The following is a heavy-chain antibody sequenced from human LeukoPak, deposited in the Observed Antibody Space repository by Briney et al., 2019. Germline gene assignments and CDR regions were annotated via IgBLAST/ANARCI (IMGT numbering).Heavy chain of an antibody. J-gene: IGHJ4*02. V-gene: IGHV3-30*04. CDR1: GFTFSSYA. CDR3: ARAVAGDDY. D-gene: IGHD6-19*01. CDR2: ISYDGSNK. Sequence: GRSLRLSCAASGFTFSSYAMHWVRQAPGKGLEWVAVISYDGSNKYYADSVKGRFTISRDNSKNTLYLQMNSLRAEDTAVYYCARAVAGDDYWGQGTLVTVSS.